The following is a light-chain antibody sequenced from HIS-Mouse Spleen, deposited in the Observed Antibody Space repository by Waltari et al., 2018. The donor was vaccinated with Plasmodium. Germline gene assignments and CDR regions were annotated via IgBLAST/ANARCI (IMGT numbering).Light chain of an antibody. V-gene: IGKV1-8*01. Sequence: AIRMTQSPSSFSASTGDRVTITCRAIQGISSYLAWYQQKPGKAPKLLIYAASTLQSGVPLRFSGSGSGTDFTLTISCLQSEDFATYYCQQYYSYPYTFGQGTKLEIK. CDR1: QGISSY. J-gene: IGKJ2*01. CDR3: QQYYSYPYT. CDR2: AAS.